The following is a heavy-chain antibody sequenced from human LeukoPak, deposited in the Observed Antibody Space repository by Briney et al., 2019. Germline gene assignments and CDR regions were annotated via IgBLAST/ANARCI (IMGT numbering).Heavy chain of an antibody. J-gene: IGHJ4*01. CDR1: GGSISSYY. V-gene: IGHV4-59*08. Sequence: PSETLSLTCTVSGGSISSYYWSWIRQPPGKGLEWIGYIYYSGSTNYNPSLKSRVTISEESSKNQFSLQLTSVTAADSAVYYCGEFLQDGRLEGCFDYWGQGTPGTVS. CDR2: IYYSGST. CDR3: GEFLQDGRLEGCFDY. D-gene: IGHD1-1*01.